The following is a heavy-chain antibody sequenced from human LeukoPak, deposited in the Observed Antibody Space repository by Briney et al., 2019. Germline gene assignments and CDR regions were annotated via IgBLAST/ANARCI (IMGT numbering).Heavy chain of an antibody. V-gene: IGHV3-21*01. Sequence: GGSLRLSCAASGFTFSSYSMIWVRQAPGKGLEWVSSISSSSSYIYYGDSVRGRFTISRDNAKNSLYLQMNSLRAEDTAVYYCAGGGPNYFDYWGQGTLVTVSS. CDR3: AGGGPNYFDY. J-gene: IGHJ4*02. CDR1: GFTFSSYS. D-gene: IGHD3-16*01. CDR2: ISSSSSYI.